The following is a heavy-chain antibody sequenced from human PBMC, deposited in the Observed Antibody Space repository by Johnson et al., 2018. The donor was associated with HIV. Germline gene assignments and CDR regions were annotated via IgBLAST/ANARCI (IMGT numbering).Heavy chain of an antibody. V-gene: IGHV3-23*04. Sequence: VQLVESGGGVVQPGRSLRLSCAASGFTFSSYAMSWVRQAPGKGLEWVSAISGSGGSTYYADSVKGRFNISRGISKNTLYLQVNSLRAEDTAVYYCARDILEYSSAVPDALDIWGQGTMVTVSS. J-gene: IGHJ3*02. CDR2: ISGSGGST. D-gene: IGHD6-6*01. CDR3: ARDILEYSSAVPDALDI. CDR1: GFTFSSYA.